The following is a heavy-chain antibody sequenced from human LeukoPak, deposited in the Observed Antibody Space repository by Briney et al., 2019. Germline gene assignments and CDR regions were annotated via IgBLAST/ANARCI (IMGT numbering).Heavy chain of an antibody. V-gene: IGHV3-48*01. CDR3: ARDERGDFWSGYYYYFDY. J-gene: IGHJ4*02. Sequence: AGGSLRLSCAASGFTFSSYAMSWVRQAPGKGLEWVSYISSSSSTIYYADSVKGRFTISRDNAKNSLYLQMNTLRAEDTAVYYCARDERGDFWSGYYYYFDYWGQGTLVTVSS. CDR1: GFTFSSYA. CDR2: ISSSSSTI. D-gene: IGHD3-3*01.